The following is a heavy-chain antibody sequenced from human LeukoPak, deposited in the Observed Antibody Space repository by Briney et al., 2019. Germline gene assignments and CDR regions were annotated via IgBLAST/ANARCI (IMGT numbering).Heavy chain of an antibody. V-gene: IGHV3-23*01. CDR2: FTGSGGST. CDR3: AKEHGLRFLEWLSHRRFYYGMDV. CDR1: GFTFSSYA. J-gene: IGHJ6*02. D-gene: IGHD3-3*01. Sequence: GGPLRLSCAASGFTFSSYAMSGGRQAPGKGVEWVLAFTGSGGSTYYADSVKGRFTISRDNSKNTLYLQMNSLRAEDTAVYYCAKEHGLRFLEWLSHRRFYYGMDVWGQGTTVTVSS.